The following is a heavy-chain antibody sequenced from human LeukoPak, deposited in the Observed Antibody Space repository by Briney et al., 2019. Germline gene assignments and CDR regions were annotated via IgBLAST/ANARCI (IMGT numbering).Heavy chain of an antibody. CDR2: FDPEDGET. V-gene: IGHV1-24*01. D-gene: IGHD2-8*01. Sequence: GASVKVSCKVSGYTLTELAMHWVRQAPGKGLGWWGGFDPEDGETIYAQKFQGRVTMTEDTSTDTAYMELSSLRSEDTAVYYCARLMAGPYTYFDYWGQGTLVTVSS. J-gene: IGHJ4*02. CDR3: ARLMAGPYTYFDY. CDR1: GYTLTELA.